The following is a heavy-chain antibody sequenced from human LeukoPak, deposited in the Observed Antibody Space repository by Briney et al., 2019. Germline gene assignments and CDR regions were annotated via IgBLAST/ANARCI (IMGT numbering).Heavy chain of an antibody. V-gene: IGHV3-23*01. CDR1: GFTFGNYA. CDR2: ISTNGVNT. D-gene: IGHD6-6*01. Sequence: GGSLRLSCQTSGFTFGNYAMSWVRQAQGKELEWISAISTNGVNTYYADSVKGRFTISRDNSRHTLSLQMNGLRADDTAVYYCAKGSAAARPYYFDSWGQGTLVTVSS. J-gene: IGHJ4*02. CDR3: AKGSAAARPYYFDS.